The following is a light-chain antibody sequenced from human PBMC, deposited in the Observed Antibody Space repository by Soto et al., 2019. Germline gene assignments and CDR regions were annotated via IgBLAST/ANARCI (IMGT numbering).Light chain of an antibody. Sequence: QSVLTQPPSASGTPGQRVTISCSGSSSNIGSNTVNCYLQLPGTAPKLLIYSNNQRPSGVPDRFSGSKSGTSASLAISGLQSEDEGDYYCAAWDDSLNGVVFGGGTNLTVL. V-gene: IGLV1-44*01. CDR2: SNN. CDR1: SSNIGSNT. CDR3: AAWDDSLNGVV. J-gene: IGLJ2*01.